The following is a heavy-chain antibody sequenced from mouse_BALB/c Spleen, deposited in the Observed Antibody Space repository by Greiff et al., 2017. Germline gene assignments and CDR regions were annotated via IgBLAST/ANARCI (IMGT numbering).Heavy chain of an antibody. V-gene: IGHV5-6-4*01. CDR2: ISSGGGYT. CDR1: GFTFSSYT. Sequence: EVKVVESGGGLVKPGGSLKLSCAASGFTFSSYTMSWVRQNPAKRLEWVATISSGGGYTYYPDSVKGRFTISRDNAKNTLYLQMSSLKSEDTAMYYCTRDRGYGNFAWFAYWGQGTLVTVSA. D-gene: IGHD2-10*02. J-gene: IGHJ3*01. CDR3: TRDRGYGNFAWFAY.